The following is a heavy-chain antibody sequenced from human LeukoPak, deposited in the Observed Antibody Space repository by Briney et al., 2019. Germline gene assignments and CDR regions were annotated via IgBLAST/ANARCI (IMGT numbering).Heavy chain of an antibody. CDR1: GFTFSTYS. CDR3: ARDLIYYSGSYAGMFDP. CDR2: ISSSTSYI. J-gene: IGHJ5*02. D-gene: IGHD1-26*01. Sequence: GGSLRPSCAASGFTFSTYSMNWVHQAPGKGLEWVSSISSSTSYIYYADSVKGRFTISRDNAKNSLYLQMNSLRVEDTAVYYCARDLIYYSGSYAGMFDPWGQGTLVTVSS. V-gene: IGHV3-21*01.